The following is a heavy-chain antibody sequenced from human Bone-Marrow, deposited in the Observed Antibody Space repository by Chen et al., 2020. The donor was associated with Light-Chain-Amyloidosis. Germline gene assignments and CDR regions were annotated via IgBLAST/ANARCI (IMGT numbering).Heavy chain of an antibody. J-gene: IGHJ5*02. Sequence: EVQLVGSGGGLVQPGGSLRLSRAAFGCTFDEFAMAWVRQAPGKGLEWVSGISWNSGSIGYADSVKGRFTISRDNAKNSLYLQMNSLRAEDTALYYCAKDIIPAATGGWNWFDPWGQGTLVTVSS. CDR2: ISWNSGSI. CDR3: AKDIIPAATGGWNWFDP. CDR1: GCTFDEFA. V-gene: IGHV3-9*01. D-gene: IGHD2-2*01.